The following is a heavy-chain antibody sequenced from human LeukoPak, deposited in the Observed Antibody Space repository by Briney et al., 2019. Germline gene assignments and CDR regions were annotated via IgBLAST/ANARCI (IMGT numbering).Heavy chain of an antibody. D-gene: IGHD1-7*01. Sequence: GGSLRLSCAASGFTVSSNYITWVRQAPGKGLEWVSSISSSSSYIYYADSVKGRFTISRDNAKNSLYLQMNSLRAEDTAVYYCARDHTGTFDYWGQGTLVTVSS. J-gene: IGHJ4*02. CDR2: ISSSSSYI. CDR1: GFTVSSNY. CDR3: ARDHTGTFDY. V-gene: IGHV3-21*01.